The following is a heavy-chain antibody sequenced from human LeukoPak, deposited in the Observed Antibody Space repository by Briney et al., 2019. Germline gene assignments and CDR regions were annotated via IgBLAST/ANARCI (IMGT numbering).Heavy chain of an antibody. V-gene: IGHV3-9*03. J-gene: IGHJ4*02. D-gene: IGHD7-27*01. CDR1: GFTFDDYA. Sequence: GGSLRLSCAASGFTFDDYAMHWVRQAPGKGLEWVSGISWNSGSIGYADSVKGRFTISRDNAKNSLYLQMNSLRAEDMALYYCAKVAGDESLDYWGQGTLVTVSS. CDR2: ISWNSGSI. CDR3: AKVAGDESLDY.